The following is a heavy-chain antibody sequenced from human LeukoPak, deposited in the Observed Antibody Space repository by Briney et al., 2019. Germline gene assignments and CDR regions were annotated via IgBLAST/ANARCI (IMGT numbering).Heavy chain of an antibody. D-gene: IGHD3-22*01. CDR3: ARDRYYYDSSEVSTENAFDI. CDR1: GGSICSGGYS. CDR2: IYHSGST. V-gene: IGHV4-30-2*01. J-gene: IGHJ3*02. Sequence: PSQTLSLTCAVSGGSICSGGYSWSWIRQPPGKGLEWIGYIYHSGSTNYNPSLKSRVTISVDTSKNQFSLKLSSVTAADTAVYYCARDRYYYDSSEVSTENAFDIWGQGTMVTVSS.